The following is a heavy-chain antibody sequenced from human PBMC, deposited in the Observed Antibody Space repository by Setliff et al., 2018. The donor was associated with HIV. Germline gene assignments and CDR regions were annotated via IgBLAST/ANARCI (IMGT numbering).Heavy chain of an antibody. D-gene: IGHD3-16*02. V-gene: IGHV1-3*01. Sequence: VASVKVSCKASGYIFSNFAMHWVRQVPGPRPEWMGWINAGDGNTKYSQNIQGRVSITRDTSGTTVYMELSRLRSEDTAVYYCARDGAFVWGTYRYQGFDHWGQGTLVTVSS. CDR3: ARDGAFVWGTYRYQGFDH. J-gene: IGHJ4*02. CDR1: GYIFSNFA. CDR2: INAGDGNT.